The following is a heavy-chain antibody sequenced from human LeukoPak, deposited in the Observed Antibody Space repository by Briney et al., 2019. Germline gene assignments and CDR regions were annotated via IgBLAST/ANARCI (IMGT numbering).Heavy chain of an antibody. D-gene: IGHD3-10*02. V-gene: IGHV3-21*01. Sequence: GGSLRLSCAASGFTFSGYDMNWVRQAPGKGLEWVSSISGSSSYIYYADSMKGRFTISRDNGKNSLYLQMNSLRAEDTAVYYCAELGITMIGGVWGKGTTVTISS. CDR2: ISGSSSYI. CDR1: GFTFSGYD. CDR3: AELGITMIGGV. J-gene: IGHJ6*04.